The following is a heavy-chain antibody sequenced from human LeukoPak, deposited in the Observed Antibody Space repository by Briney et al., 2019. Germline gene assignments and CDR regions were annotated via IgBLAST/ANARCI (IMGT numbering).Heavy chain of an antibody. D-gene: IGHD6-6*01. CDR2: ISTDGSST. Sequence: SGGSLRLSCAASGFTFSSYWMHWVRQAPGKGLVWVSRISTDGSSTNSADSVKGRFTISRDNAKNTLCLQMNSLRAEDTAVYYCVREYSSSSGRAFDIWGQGTMVTVSP. CDR3: VREYSSSSGRAFDI. J-gene: IGHJ3*02. CDR1: GFTFSSYW. V-gene: IGHV3-74*01.